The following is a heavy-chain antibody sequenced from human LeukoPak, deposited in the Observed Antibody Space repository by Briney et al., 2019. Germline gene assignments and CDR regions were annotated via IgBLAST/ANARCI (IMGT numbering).Heavy chain of an antibody. CDR3: AGGEVVVPAAMKPLMSGMDV. J-gene: IGHJ6*02. D-gene: IGHD2-2*01. CDR2: INHSGST. V-gene: IGHV4-34*01. CDR1: GGSFSGYY. Sequence: PSETLSLTCAVYGGSFSGYYWSWIRQPPGKGQEWIGEINHSGSTNYNPSLKSRVTISVDTSKNQFSLKLSSVTAADTAVYYCAGGEVVVPAAMKPLMSGMDVWGQGTTVTVSS.